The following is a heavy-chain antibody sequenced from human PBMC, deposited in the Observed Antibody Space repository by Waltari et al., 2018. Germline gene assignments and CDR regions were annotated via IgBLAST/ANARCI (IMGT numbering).Heavy chain of an antibody. CDR3: ARDRGRGLYLDT. D-gene: IGHD1-1*01. J-gene: IGHJ4*02. CDR2: VRGDGKT. V-gene: IGHV4-4*02. Sequence: QLQLQESGPGLVKPSGTLSLICAVSGDSMSTSDYWSWVGQPPGTGLEWIGQVRGDGKTNYTPSVARRCTRSLDTSTYHVALKWTAGTSADTALYYCARDRGRGLYLDTWGQGTLVTVSP. CDR1: GDSMSTSDY.